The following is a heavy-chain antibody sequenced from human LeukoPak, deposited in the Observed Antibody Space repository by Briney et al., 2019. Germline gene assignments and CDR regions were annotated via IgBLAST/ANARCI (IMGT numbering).Heavy chain of an antibody. J-gene: IGHJ5*02. V-gene: IGHV1-18*01. Sequence: ASVKVSCKASGGTFSSYAISWVRQAPGQGLEWMGWISAYNGNTNYAQKLRGRVTMTTDTSTSTAYMELRSLRSDDTAVYYCARGGGYCSSTSCYTGIIRGWFDPWGQGTLVTVSS. CDR2: ISAYNGNT. D-gene: IGHD2-2*02. CDR3: ARGGGYCSSTSCYTGIIRGWFDP. CDR1: GGTFSSYA.